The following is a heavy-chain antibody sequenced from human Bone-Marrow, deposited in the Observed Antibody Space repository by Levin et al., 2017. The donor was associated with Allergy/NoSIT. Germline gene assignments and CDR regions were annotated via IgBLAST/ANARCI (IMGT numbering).Heavy chain of an antibody. J-gene: IGHJ4*02. V-gene: IGHV3-30-3*01. CDR1: GFTFSNYA. CDR3: ARNSQQLYRGYYFDY. Sequence: GGSLRLSCTASGFTFSNYAVHWVRQAPGKGLEWVAFISYDGSNSLYADSVKGRFIISRDYSKNTLYLQMNSLRAEDTAVYYCARNSQQLYRGYYFDYWGQGTLVTVSS. CDR2: ISYDGSNS. D-gene: IGHD3-3*01.